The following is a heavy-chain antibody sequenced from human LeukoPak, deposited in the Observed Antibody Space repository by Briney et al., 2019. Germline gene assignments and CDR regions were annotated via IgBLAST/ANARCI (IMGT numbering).Heavy chain of an antibody. D-gene: IGHD2-15*01. J-gene: IGHJ6*03. CDR3: ARDRSCTGGSCYMDV. CDR2: ISGSGDNT. CDR1: GFTFSTYA. Sequence: PGGSLRLSCAASGFTFSTYAMSWARQAPGKGLEWVSGISGSGDNTNYADSVKGRFTISRDNSKNTLSLQMSSLRVEDTAVYYCARDRSCTGGSCYMDVWGRGTTVTVSS. V-gene: IGHV3-23*01.